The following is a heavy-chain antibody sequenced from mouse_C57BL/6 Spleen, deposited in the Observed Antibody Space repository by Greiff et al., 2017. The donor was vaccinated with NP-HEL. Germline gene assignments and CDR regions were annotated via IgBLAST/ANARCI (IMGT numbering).Heavy chain of an antibody. CDR2: ISSGSSTI. J-gene: IGHJ4*01. Sequence: EVQRVESGGGLVKPGGSLKLSCAASGFTFSDYGMHWVRQAPEKGLEWVAYISSGSSTIYYADTVKGRFTISRDNAKNTLFLQMTSLRSEDTAMYYCARGDYDRSLYYAMDYWGQGTSVTVSS. V-gene: IGHV5-17*01. CDR3: ARGDYDRSLYYAMDY. D-gene: IGHD2-4*01. CDR1: GFTFSDYG.